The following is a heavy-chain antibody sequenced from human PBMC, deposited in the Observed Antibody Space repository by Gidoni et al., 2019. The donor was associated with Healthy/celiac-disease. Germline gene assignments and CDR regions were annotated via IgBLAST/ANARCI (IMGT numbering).Heavy chain of an antibody. Sequence: EVQLVESGGGLVQPGGSLRLSCAASGFPFSSYSMNWVRQAPGKGLEGVSYISSSSSTIYYADSVKGRFTISRDNAKNSLYLQMNSLRAEDTAVYYCASLDSSSSFYYYYGMDVWGQGTTVTVSS. V-gene: IGHV3-48*01. CDR1: GFPFSSYS. D-gene: IGHD6-6*01. CDR3: ASLDSSSSFYYYYGMDV. CDR2: ISSSSSTI. J-gene: IGHJ6*02.